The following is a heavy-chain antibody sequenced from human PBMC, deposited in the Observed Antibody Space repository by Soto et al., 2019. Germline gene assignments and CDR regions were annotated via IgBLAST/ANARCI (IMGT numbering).Heavy chain of an antibody. CDR3: ARSRGGYCSGGSCYSDYYYGMDV. D-gene: IGHD2-15*01. J-gene: IGHJ6*02. V-gene: IGHV1-69*06. Sequence: QVQLVQSGAEVKKPGSSVKVSCTASGGTFSSYAISWVRQAPGQGLEWMGGIIPIFGTANYAQKFQGRVTITADKSTSTAYMELSSLRSEDTAVYYCARSRGGYCSGGSCYSDYYYGMDVWGQGTTVTVSS. CDR1: GGTFSSYA. CDR2: IIPIFGTA.